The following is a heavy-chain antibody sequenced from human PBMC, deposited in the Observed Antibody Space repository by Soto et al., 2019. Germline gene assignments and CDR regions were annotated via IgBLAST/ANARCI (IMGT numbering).Heavy chain of an antibody. CDR3: ARQQWLRIFDC. J-gene: IGHJ4*02. CDR1: GGSISASSYY. Sequence: QVLLQESGPGLVKPSETLSLTCTVSGGSISASSYYWGWIRQPPGKGLEWIGSMDYSGSTYYNPSLKSRVTISVDTSKNQFSLKLSSLTAADTAVYYCARQQWLRIFDCWGQGTLVTVSS. CDR2: MDYSGST. D-gene: IGHD5-12*01. V-gene: IGHV4-39*01.